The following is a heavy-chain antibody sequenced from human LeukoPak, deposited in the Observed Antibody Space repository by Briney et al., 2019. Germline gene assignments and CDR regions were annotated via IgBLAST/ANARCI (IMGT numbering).Heavy chain of an antibody. D-gene: IGHD1-26*01. CDR3: AKGSEWELLGAFDI. CDR2: IRYDGSNK. V-gene: IGHV3-30*02. J-gene: IGHJ3*02. CDR1: GFTFSNYG. Sequence: GGSLRLSCSASGFTFSNYGIHWVRQAPGKGLEWVAFIRYDGSNKYYADSVKGRFTISRDNSKNTLSLQMNTLRAEDTAVYYCAKGSEWELLGAFDIWGQGTMVTVSS.